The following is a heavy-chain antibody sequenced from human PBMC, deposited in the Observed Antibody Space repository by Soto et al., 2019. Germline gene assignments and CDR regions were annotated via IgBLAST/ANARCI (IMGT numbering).Heavy chain of an antibody. J-gene: IGHJ4*02. Sequence: PSQTLSLTCACCRDSFSGYYWSSIRKPPGEGLEWIGEINHSGSTNYNPYLKSRVTISVDTSKNQFSLKLSSVTAADTAVYYCARRPGNLYSYGSGLHFGCWGQGTLVTVSS. V-gene: IGHV4-34*01. CDR1: RDSFSGYY. D-gene: IGHD3-10*01. CDR2: INHSGST. CDR3: ARRPGNLYSYGSGLHFGC.